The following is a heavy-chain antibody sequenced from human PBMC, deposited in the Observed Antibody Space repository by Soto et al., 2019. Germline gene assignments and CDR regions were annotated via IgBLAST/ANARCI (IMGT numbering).Heavy chain of an antibody. V-gene: IGHV3-53*01. CDR2: IYSGGST. Sequence: EVQVVESGGGLIQPGGSLRLSCEVSGFSVTANYMSWVRQAPGKGLEWVSVIYSGGSTYYIDSVKGRFSISRDISKNTLDLQMNSLRAVDPDVYYCHGYGYWGQGTLVTVSS. CDR1: GFSVTANY. J-gene: IGHJ4*02. D-gene: IGHD5-12*01. CDR3: HGYGY.